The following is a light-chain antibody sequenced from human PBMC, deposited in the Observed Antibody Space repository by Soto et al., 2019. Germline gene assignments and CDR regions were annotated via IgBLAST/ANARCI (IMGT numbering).Light chain of an antibody. J-gene: IGKJ5*01. CDR2: AAS. Sequence: DMQMTQSPSSLSASVGDRVSISCRARQGISNKIDWYQHKPGEAPKLLIYAASTLQAGVPSRFSGGGSGTDFTLTISSLQPEDVATYYCQKYNSAPTFGQGTRLEI. CDR3: QKYNSAPT. CDR1: QGISNK. V-gene: IGKV1-27*01.